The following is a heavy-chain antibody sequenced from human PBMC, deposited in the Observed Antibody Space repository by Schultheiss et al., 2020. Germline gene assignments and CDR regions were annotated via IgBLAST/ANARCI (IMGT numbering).Heavy chain of an antibody. Sequence: SQTLSLTCTVSGGSISSSSYYWGWIRQHPGKGLEWIGYIYYSGSTYYNPSLKSRVTISVDTSKNQFSLKLSSVTAADTAVYYCARVGAPEDYWGQGTLVTVSS. J-gene: IGHJ4*02. CDR2: IYYSGST. V-gene: IGHV4-31*03. CDR3: ARVGAPEDY. CDR1: GGSISSSSYY. D-gene: IGHD4/OR15-4a*01.